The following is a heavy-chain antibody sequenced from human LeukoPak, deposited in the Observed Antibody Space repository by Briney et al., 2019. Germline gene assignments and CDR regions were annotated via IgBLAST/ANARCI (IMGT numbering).Heavy chain of an antibody. V-gene: IGHV1-8*01. CDR2: MNPNSGNT. J-gene: IGHJ4*02. Sequence: ASVKVSCKASGYTFTSYDINWVRQATGQGLEWMGWMNPNSGNTGYAQKFQGRVTITRDTSASTAYMELSSLRSEDTAVYYCARPFGRGLSAFDYWGQGTLVTVSS. CDR1: GYTFTSYD. D-gene: IGHD3-10*01. CDR3: ARPFGRGLSAFDY.